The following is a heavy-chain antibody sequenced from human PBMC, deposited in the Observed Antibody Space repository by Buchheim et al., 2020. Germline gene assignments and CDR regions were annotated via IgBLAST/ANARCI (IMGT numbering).Heavy chain of an antibody. CDR2: ISYDGSNK. Sequence: QVQLVESGGGVVQPGRSLRLSCAASGFTFNSFGMHWVRQAPGKGLEWVALISYDGSNKYYGDAVKGRFNVYRDNPKNKLYLQMNSLRAEDTAVYYCAKDRLLFGESGTGGLDVWGQGTT. CDR3: AKDRLLFGESGTGGLDV. V-gene: IGHV3-30*18. J-gene: IGHJ6*02. D-gene: IGHD3-10*01. CDR1: GFTFNSFG.